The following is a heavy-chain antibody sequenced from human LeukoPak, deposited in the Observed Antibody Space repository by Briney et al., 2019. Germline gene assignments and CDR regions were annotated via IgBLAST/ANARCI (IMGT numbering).Heavy chain of an antibody. CDR3: AKAVSESGWYFDY. CDR1: GFTFSSYG. V-gene: IGHV3-74*01. D-gene: IGHD6-19*01. CDR2: INSDGSST. J-gene: IGHJ4*02. Sequence: GGTLRLSCAASGFTFSSYGMSWVRQAPGKGLVWVSRINSDGSSTSYADSVKGRFTISRDNAKNTLYLQMNSLRAEDTAVYYCAKAVSESGWYFDYWGQGTLVTVSS.